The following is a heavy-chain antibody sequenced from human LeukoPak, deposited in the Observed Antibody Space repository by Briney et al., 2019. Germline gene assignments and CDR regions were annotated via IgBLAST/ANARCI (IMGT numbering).Heavy chain of an antibody. CDR1: GFTFSNYA. V-gene: IGHV3-23*01. CDR2: MGGSGGST. D-gene: IGHD6-13*01. J-gene: IGHJ4*02. Sequence: PGGSLRLSCAASGFTFSNYAMSWVRQAPGRGLEWVSAMGGSGGSTYYADSVKGRFTISRDNSKNTLYLQMNSLRAEDTAVYYCARALDIAAAGWGFDYWGQGTLVTVSS. CDR3: ARALDIAAAGWGFDY.